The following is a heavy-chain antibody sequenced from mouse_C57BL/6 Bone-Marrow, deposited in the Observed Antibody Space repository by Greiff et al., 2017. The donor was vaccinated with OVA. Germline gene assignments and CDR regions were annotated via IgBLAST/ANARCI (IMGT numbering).Heavy chain of an antibody. CDR3: VRGEGSRGYYYAMDY. J-gene: IGHJ4*01. D-gene: IGHD1-1*01. Sequence: EVQLVESGGGLVQPKGSLKLSCAASGFTFNTYAMHWVRQAPGKGLEWVARIRSKSSNYATYYADSVKDRFTISRDDSQSMLYLQMNNLKTEDTAMYYCVRGEGSRGYYYAMDYWGQGTSVTVSS. V-gene: IGHV10-3*01. CDR1: GFTFNTYA. CDR2: IRSKSSNYAT.